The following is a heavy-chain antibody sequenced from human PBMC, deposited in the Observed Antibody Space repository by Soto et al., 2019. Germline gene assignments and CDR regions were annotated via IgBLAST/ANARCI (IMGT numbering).Heavy chain of an antibody. CDR1: GFTFSSYA. Sequence: GGSLRLSCAASGFTFSSYAMSWVRQAPGKGLEWVSAISGSGGSTYYADSVKGRFTISRDNSKNTLYLQMNSLRAEDTAVYYCAKDRIGPAAMGACWFDPWGQGTLVTVSS. J-gene: IGHJ5*02. V-gene: IGHV3-23*01. CDR2: ISGSGGST. CDR3: AKDRIGPAAMGACWFDP. D-gene: IGHD2-2*01.